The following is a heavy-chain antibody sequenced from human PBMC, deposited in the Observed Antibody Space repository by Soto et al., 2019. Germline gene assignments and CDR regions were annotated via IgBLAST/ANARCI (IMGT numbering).Heavy chain of an antibody. CDR2: ISYDGSNK. D-gene: IGHD3-10*01. CDR1: GFTFSSYA. V-gene: IGHV3-30-3*01. Sequence: GESLKISCAASGFTFSSYAMHWVRQAPGKGLEWVAVISYDGSNKYYADSVKGRFTISRDNSKNTLYLQMNSLRAEDTAVYYCAREEYGALDYWGQGTLVTVSS. CDR3: AREEYGALDY. J-gene: IGHJ4*02.